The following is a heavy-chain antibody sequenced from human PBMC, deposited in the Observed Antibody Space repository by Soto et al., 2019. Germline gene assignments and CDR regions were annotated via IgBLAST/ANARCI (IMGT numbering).Heavy chain of an antibody. CDR1: GYTFTSYG. V-gene: IGHV1-18*01. CDR2: ISAYNGNP. Sequence: QVQLVQSGAEVKKPGASVKVSCKASGYTFTSYGISWVRQAPGQGHEWMGWISAYNGNPNYAQKLQGRVTMTTDPCISEAYTEPRCLRSDGTAVYYCAANPYGSGWYAFDYWGQGALVAVSS. CDR3: AANPYGSGWYAFDY. D-gene: IGHD6-19*01. J-gene: IGHJ4*02.